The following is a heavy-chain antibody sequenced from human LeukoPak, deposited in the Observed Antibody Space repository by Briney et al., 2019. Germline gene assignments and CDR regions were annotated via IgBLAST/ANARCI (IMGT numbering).Heavy chain of an antibody. CDR1: GDSVSSNSAA. Sequence: SQTLSLTCAISGDSVSSNSAAWNWIRQSPPRGLEWLGRTYYRSKWYNDYAVSVKSRITINPDTSKNQFSLQLNSVTPEDTAVYYCAREGLMQLVPWGDFDIWGQGTMVTVSS. CDR3: AREGLMQLVPWGDFDI. D-gene: IGHD6-13*01. J-gene: IGHJ3*02. V-gene: IGHV6-1*01. CDR2: TYYRSKWYN.